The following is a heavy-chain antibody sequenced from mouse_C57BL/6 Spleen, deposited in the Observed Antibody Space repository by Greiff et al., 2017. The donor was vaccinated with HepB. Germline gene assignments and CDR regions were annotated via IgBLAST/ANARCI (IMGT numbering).Heavy chain of an antibody. D-gene: IGHD1-1*02. Sequence: EVKLMESGGGLVKPGGSLKLSCAASGFTFSDYGMHWVRQAPEQGLEWVAYISSGISTIYYADTVKGRFTISRDNAKNTLCLQMTSLMSEDTAMYYCARYRGGYFDYWGQGTTLTVSS. CDR1: GFTFSDYG. CDR2: ISSGISTI. J-gene: IGHJ2*01. CDR3: ARYRGGYFDY. V-gene: IGHV5-17*01.